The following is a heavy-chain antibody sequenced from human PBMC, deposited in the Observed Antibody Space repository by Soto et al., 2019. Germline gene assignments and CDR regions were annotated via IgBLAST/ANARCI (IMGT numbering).Heavy chain of an antibody. CDR1: AGSISSEF. D-gene: IGHD2-2*01. J-gene: IGHJ5*02. V-gene: IGHV4-59*01. CDR2: IYYSGST. Sequence: SETLSLTCTVSAGSISSEFWSWIRQPPGKRLEWIGYIYYSGSTNYNPSLKSRVTISVDTSKNQFSLKLSSVTAADTAVYYCAATGGGYCISTSCYGWFYPWGQGTLVTVSS. CDR3: AATGGGYCISTSCYGWFYP.